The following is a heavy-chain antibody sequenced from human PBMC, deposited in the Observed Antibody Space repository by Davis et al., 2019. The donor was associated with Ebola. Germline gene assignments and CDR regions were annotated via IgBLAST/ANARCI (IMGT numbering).Heavy chain of an antibody. Sequence: ASVKVSCKASGYTFINYAIHWVRQAPGQRLEWMGWINAGNGNTKYSQKFQGRVTITRDTSASTAYMELSSLRSEDTAVYYCARERSIAFDYWGQGTLVTVSS. CDR2: INAGNGNT. V-gene: IGHV1-3*01. CDR1: GYTFINYA. J-gene: IGHJ4*02. CDR3: ARERSIAFDY. D-gene: IGHD2-15*01.